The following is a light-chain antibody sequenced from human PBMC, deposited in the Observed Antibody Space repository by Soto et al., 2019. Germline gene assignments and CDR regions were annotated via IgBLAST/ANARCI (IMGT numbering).Light chain of an antibody. CDR3: HQYASSPLT. V-gene: IGKV3-20*01. CDR1: QSVGSNY. Sequence: EIVLTQSPGTLSLSPGERATLSCRASQSVGSNYLAWYQQTPGQAPRLLIHGASTRATGIPDRFSGSGSGTDSTLTLSRLESEYSSVYCCHQYASSPLTFGQGTRLEIK. CDR2: GAS. J-gene: IGKJ5*01.